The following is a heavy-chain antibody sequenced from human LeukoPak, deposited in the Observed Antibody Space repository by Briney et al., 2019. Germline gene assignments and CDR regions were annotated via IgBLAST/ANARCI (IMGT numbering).Heavy chain of an antibody. CDR1: GFTFSSYG. CDR2: ISYDGSNK. D-gene: IGHD5-24*01. Sequence: GGSLRLSCAASGFTFSSYGMHWVRQAPGKGLEWVAVISYDGSNKYYADSVKGRFTISRDNSKNTLYLQMNSLRAEDTAVYYCAKDALRRWLQLGPFDYWGQGTLVAVSS. J-gene: IGHJ4*02. V-gene: IGHV3-30*18. CDR3: AKDALRRWLQLGPFDY.